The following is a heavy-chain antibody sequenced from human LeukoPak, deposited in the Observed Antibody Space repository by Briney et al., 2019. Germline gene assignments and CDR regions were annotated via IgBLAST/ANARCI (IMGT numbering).Heavy chain of an antibody. D-gene: IGHD1-26*01. CDR1: SDSISTYC. J-gene: IGHJ4*02. CDR2: VDYSGST. Sequence: SETLSLTCTVSSDSISTYCWSWIRQPPGKGLEWIGYVDYSGSTNYNPSLKSRVTISRDTSKNQFSLRLSSVTAADTAVYYCATTTIRLGYWGQGTLVTVSS. CDR3: ATTTIRLGY. V-gene: IGHV4-59*01.